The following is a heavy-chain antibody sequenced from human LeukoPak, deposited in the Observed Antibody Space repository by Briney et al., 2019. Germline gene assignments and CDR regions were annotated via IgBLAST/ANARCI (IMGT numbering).Heavy chain of an antibody. CDR2: INTDTGNP. Sequence: ASVKVSCKASGYTFTSYYMHWVRQAPGQGLEWMGWINTDTGNPTYAQGFTGRFVFSLDTSVSTAYLQISSLKAEDTAVYYCARGGGAYYYYMDVWGKGTTVTVSS. CDR3: ARGGGAYYYYMDV. V-gene: IGHV7-4-1*02. J-gene: IGHJ6*03. D-gene: IGHD3-16*01. CDR1: GYTFTSYY.